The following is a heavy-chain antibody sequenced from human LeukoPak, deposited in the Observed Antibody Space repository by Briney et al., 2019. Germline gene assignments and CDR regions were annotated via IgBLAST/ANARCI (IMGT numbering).Heavy chain of an antibody. J-gene: IGHJ4*02. Sequence: GGSLRLSCAVSGFTLGSYWMHWVRQAPGQGLAWVSRVNTDGSSTTYAESVKGRFTISKDNAKNTLYLQMNSLRAEDTAVYYCAKDIAAVYTFDYWGQGTLVTVSS. V-gene: IGHV3-74*01. CDR3: AKDIAAVYTFDY. D-gene: IGHD6-13*01. CDR1: GFTLGSYW. CDR2: VNTDGSST.